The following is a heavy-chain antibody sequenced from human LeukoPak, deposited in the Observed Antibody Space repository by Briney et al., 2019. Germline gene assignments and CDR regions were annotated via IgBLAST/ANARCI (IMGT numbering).Heavy chain of an antibody. CDR2: ISSSGSTI. CDR3: AKVCSLLCYDSSGYHADAFDI. V-gene: IGHV3-48*03. J-gene: IGHJ3*02. D-gene: IGHD3-22*01. Sequence: QPGGSLRLSCAASGFTFSSYEMNWVRQAPGKGLEWVSYISSSGSTIYYADSVKGRFTISRDNSKNTLYLQMNSLRAEDTAVYYCAKVCSLLCYDSSGYHADAFDIWGQGTMVTVSS. CDR1: GFTFSSYE.